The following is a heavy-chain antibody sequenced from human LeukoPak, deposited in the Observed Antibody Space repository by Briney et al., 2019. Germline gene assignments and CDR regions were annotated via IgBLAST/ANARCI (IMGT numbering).Heavy chain of an antibody. J-gene: IGHJ5*02. CDR2: IYYSGST. V-gene: IGHV4-61*01. D-gene: IGHD3-22*01. CDR3: ARAYYYYDSIRFDP. CDR1: GGSVSSGSYY. Sequence: PSETLSLTCTVSGGSVSSGSYYWSWIRQPPGKGLEWIGYIYYSGSTNYNPSLKSRVTISVDTSKNQFSLKLSSVTAADTAVYYCARAYYYYDSIRFDPWGQGTLVTVSS.